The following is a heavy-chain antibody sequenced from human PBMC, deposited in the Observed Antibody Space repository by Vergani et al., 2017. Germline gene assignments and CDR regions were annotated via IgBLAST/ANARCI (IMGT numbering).Heavy chain of an antibody. Sequence: QLQLQESGPGLVKPSETLSLTCTVSGGSIRSSSYYWGWIRQPPGKGLEWIGEINHSGSTNYNPSLKSGITISVDTSKNRCSLQLSSMTAADTAVYYCARDRNDSSGYPIFDYWGQGTLVTVSS. J-gene: IGHJ4*02. CDR2: INHSGST. CDR3: ARDRNDSSGYPIFDY. D-gene: IGHD3-22*01. V-gene: IGHV4-39*07. CDR1: GGSIRSSSYY.